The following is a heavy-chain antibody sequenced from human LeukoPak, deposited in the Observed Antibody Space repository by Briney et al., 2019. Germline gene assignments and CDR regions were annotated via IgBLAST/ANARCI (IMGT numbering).Heavy chain of an antibody. J-gene: IGHJ6*03. CDR2: ISYDGSNK. D-gene: IGHD3-10*01. V-gene: IGHV3-30*18. CDR3: AKDRYYGSGRFYYYMDV. Sequence: SGGSLRLSCAASGFTFSSYGMHWVRQAPGKGLEWVAVISYDGSNKYYADSVKGRFTISRDNSKNTLYLQMNSLRAEDTAVYYCAKDRYYGSGRFYYYMDVWGKGTTVTISS. CDR1: GFTFSSYG.